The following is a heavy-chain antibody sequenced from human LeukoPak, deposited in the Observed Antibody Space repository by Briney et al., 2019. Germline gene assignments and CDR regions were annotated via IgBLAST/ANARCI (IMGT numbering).Heavy chain of an antibody. J-gene: IGHJ4*02. V-gene: IGHV4-34*01. Sequence: PSETLSLTCTVSGGSISSYYWSWIRQPPGKGLEWIGEINHRGSTNYNPSLKSRVTISVDTSKNQFSLKLSSVTAADTAVYYCARGRQGIAVAGTPYYFDYWGQGPLVTVSS. CDR3: ARGRQGIAVAGTPYYFDY. D-gene: IGHD6-19*01. CDR1: GGSISSYY. CDR2: INHRGST.